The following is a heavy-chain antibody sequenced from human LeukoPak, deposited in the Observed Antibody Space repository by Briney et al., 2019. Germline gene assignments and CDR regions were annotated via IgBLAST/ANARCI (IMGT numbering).Heavy chain of an antibody. V-gene: IGHV4-61*02. CDR2: IYTSGST. Sequence: PSETLSLTCTVSGGSISSGSYYWSWIRQPAGKGLEWIGRIYTSGSTNYNPSLKSRVTISVDTSKNQFSLKLSSVTAADTAVYYCARSRYSSGTYYFDYWGQGTLVTVSS. J-gene: IGHJ4*02. CDR1: GGSISSGSYY. D-gene: IGHD3-10*01. CDR3: ARSRYSSGTYYFDY.